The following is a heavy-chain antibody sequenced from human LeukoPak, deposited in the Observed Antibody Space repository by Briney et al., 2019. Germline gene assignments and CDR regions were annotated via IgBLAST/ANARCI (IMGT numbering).Heavy chain of an antibody. V-gene: IGHV3-74*01. CDR3: ARATYYYDSSGYRAVYYFDY. CDR2: INTDGSTT. D-gene: IGHD3-22*01. CDR1: GFTFSSHA. Sequence: GGSLRLSCAASGFTFSSHAMSWVRQAPGKGLVWVSRINTDGSTTTYADSVKGRFTISRDNAKNTLYLQMNSLRAEDTAVYYCARATYYYDSSGYRAVYYFDYWGQGTLVTVSS. J-gene: IGHJ4*02.